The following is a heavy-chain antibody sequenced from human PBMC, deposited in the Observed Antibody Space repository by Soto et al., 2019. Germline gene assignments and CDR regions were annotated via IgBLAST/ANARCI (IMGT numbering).Heavy chain of an antibody. CDR1: GFTFSSYW. D-gene: IGHD5-12*01. V-gene: IGHV3-74*01. CDR3: ASRGRDGYNLDY. CDR2: INSDGSST. Sequence: EVQLVESGGGLVQPGGSLRLSCAASGFTFSSYWMHWVRQAPGKGLVWVSRINSDGSSTSYADSVKGRFTISRDKAKNTLYLQMNSLRAEDTAVYYCASRGRDGYNLDYWGQGTLVTVSS. J-gene: IGHJ4*02.